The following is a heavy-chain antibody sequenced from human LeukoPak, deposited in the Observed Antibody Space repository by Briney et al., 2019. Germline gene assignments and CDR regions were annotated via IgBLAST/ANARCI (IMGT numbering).Heavy chain of an antibody. CDR1: GFTFSSYG. CDR3: ARVSDISVAAYFDY. CDR2: ISSSGMSI. D-gene: IGHD6-19*01. Sequence: GGSLRLSCAASGFTFSSYGMNWVRQAPGKGLEWVAFISSSGMSIYYADSVKGRFTISRDNAKNSLYLQMNSLRAEDTALYYCARVSDISVAAYFDYWGQGTLVTVSS. V-gene: IGHV3-48*04. J-gene: IGHJ4*02.